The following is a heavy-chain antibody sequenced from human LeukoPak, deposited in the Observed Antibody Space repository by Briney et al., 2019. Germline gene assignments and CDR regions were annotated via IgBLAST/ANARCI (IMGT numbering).Heavy chain of an antibody. V-gene: IGHV4-59*01. D-gene: IGHD3-9*01. CDR3: ARGGDILTGFDNWFDP. J-gene: IGHJ5*02. Sequence: SETLSLTCTVSGGSISSYYWSWIRQPPGKGLEWIGYIYYSGSTNYNPSLKSRVTISVDTSRNQFSLKLSSVTAADTAVYYCARGGDILTGFDNWFDPWGQGTLVTVSS. CDR2: IYYSGST. CDR1: GGSISSYY.